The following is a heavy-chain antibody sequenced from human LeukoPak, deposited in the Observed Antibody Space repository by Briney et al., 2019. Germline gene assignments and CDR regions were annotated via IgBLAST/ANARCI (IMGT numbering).Heavy chain of an antibody. J-gene: IGHJ3*02. CDR3: ANTREGDAFDI. V-gene: IGHV3-23*01. CDR2: ISGSGGST. CDR1: GFTFSSYA. Sequence: HTGGSLRLSCAASGFTFSSYAMRWVRQAPGKGLEWVSAISGSGGSTYYADSVKGRFTISRDNSKNTLYLQMNSLRAEDTDVYYCANTREGDAFDIWGQGTMVTVSS.